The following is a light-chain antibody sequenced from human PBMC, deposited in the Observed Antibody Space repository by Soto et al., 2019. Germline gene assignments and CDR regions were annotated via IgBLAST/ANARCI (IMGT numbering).Light chain of an antibody. CDR3: CSYAGSYPWV. V-gene: IGLV2-11*01. CDR2: AVT. J-gene: IGLJ3*02. Sequence: QSALTQPRSVSGSPGQSVTISCTGTSSDVGGYEYVSWYQQYPGKAPKLMIYAVTRRPSGVPDRFSGSKSGNTASLTISGLQAEDEADYYCCSYAGSYPWVFGGGTKLTVL. CDR1: SSDVGGYEY.